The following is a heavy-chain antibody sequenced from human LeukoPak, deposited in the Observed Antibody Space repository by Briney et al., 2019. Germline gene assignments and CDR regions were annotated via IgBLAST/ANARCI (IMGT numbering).Heavy chain of an antibody. CDR1: GGSISSSNW. CDR2: IYHSGST. D-gene: IGHD4-17*01. CDR3: ARESPYGDYALDY. J-gene: IGHJ4*02. Sequence: SGTLSLTCAVSGGSISSSNWWSWVRQPPGKGLEWIGEIYHSGSTNYNPSLKSRVTISVDKSKNQFSLKLSSVTAADTAVYYCARESPYGDYALDYWGQGTLVTVSS. V-gene: IGHV4-4*02.